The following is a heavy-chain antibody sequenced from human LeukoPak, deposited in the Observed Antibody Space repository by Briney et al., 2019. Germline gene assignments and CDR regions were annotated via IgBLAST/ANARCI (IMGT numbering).Heavy chain of an antibody. V-gene: IGHV4-39*01. CDR3: ARHNGYIYGSGQDYYYMDV. CDR2: IYYSGST. Sequence: SETLSLTCTVSGDSISSGYFYWGWIRQTPGKGLEWIATIYYSGSTKYNPSFKSRVSLTIDTSKNQMSLRLSFVTGADTAIYYCARHNGYIYGSGQDYYYMDVWGKGTAVTVSS. CDR1: GDSISSGYFY. D-gene: IGHD5-18*01. J-gene: IGHJ6*03.